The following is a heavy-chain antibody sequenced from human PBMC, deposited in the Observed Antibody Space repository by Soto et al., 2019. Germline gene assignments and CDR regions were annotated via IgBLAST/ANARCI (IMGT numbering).Heavy chain of an antibody. Sequence: SVKVSCKASGGTFSSYAISWVRQAPGQGLEWMGGIIPIFGTANYAQKFQGRVTITADESTSTAYMELSSLRSEDTAVYYCARAHKGTAWLDYWGQGTLVTVAS. CDR2: IIPIFGTA. CDR3: ARAHKGTAWLDY. V-gene: IGHV1-69*13. J-gene: IGHJ4*02. CDR1: GGTFSSYA.